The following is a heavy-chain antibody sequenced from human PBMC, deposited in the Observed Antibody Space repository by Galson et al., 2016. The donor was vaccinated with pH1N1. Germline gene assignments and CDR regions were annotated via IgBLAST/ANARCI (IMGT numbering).Heavy chain of an antibody. CDR3: ARGDLEWLSHFDY. D-gene: IGHD3-3*01. Sequence: SLRLSCAASGFAFSSYCMHWVRQAPGKGLEWVAVIWFDGSYEFYADSVKGRFTISRDNSKNTLHLQMNSLRAEDTAVYYCARGDLEWLSHFDYWGQGTLVTVSS. CDR2: IWFDGSYE. V-gene: IGHV3-33*01. CDR1: GFAFSSYC. J-gene: IGHJ4*02.